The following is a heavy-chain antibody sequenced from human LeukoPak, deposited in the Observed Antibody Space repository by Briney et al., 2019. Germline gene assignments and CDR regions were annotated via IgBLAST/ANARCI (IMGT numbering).Heavy chain of an antibody. V-gene: IGHV4-39*01. CDR2: IYSSGST. CDR3: ARYSSGWYDFYY. J-gene: IGHJ4*02. D-gene: IGHD6-19*01. CDR1: GGSISSSPYY. Sequence: SETLSLTCTVSGGSISSSPYYWGWIRQPPGKSLEWIGNIYSSGSTYYNPSPKSRVTISVDTSKNQFSLKLASVTAADTAVYYCARYSSGWYDFYYRGQGTLVTVSS.